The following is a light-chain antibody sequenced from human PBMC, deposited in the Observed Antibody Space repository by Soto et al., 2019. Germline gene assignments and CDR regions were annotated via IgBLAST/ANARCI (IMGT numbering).Light chain of an antibody. CDR1: QPLNNN. V-gene: IGKV3-15*01. CDR3: QQFEKWPPSIT. CDR2: GTS. Sequence: EIVMTQSPATLSVSPGDRATLSCRAGQPLNNNVAWYQHKPGPAPTLLLHGTSTRATGISAPFSGGGSGTEFTLTISSLQSEDFAVYYCQQFEKWPPSITFGQGTRLEIK. J-gene: IGKJ5*01.